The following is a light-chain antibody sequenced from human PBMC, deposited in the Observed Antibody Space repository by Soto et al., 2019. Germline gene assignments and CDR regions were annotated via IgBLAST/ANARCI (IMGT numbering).Light chain of an antibody. J-gene: IGKJ1*01. Sequence: EIVMTPSPATLSVSPVERATLSCRASQGVSSTLAWYQQTPGQAPRLLIHGGSSRATGIPVRFSGSGSETDFTLTITRLEPEDFAVYYCQQYSSSRTFGQGTKVDIK. CDR1: QGVSST. V-gene: IGKV3-20*01. CDR2: GGS. CDR3: QQYSSSRT.